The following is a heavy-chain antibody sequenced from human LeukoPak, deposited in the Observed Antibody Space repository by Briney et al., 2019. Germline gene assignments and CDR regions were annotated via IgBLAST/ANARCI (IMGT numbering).Heavy chain of an antibody. J-gene: IGHJ4*02. V-gene: IGHV3-9*01. CDR2: ISWNSGSI. CDR3: AKDMGYSSSWFDY. Sequence: SLRLSCAASGFTFDDYAMHWVRQAPGKGLEWVSGISWNSGSIGYADSVKGRFTISRDNAKNSLYLQMNSLRAEDTALYYCAKDMGYSSSWFDYWGQGTLVTVSS. CDR1: GFTFDDYA. D-gene: IGHD6-13*01.